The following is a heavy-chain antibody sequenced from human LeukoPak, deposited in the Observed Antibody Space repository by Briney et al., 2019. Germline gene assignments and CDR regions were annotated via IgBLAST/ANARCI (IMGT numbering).Heavy chain of an antibody. CDR1: GFTFNYAW. CDR3: AKPDIVATIDDY. V-gene: IGHV3-15*04. D-gene: IGHD5-12*01. J-gene: IGHJ4*02. Sequence: GGSLRLSYAASGFTFNYAWMSWVRQVPGKGLEWVGQTVSEIDGGTTDYAAPVKGRFTISRDDSKSTLYLQMNSLRAEDTAVYYCAKPDIVATIDDYWGQGTLVTVSS. CDR2: TVSEIDGGTT.